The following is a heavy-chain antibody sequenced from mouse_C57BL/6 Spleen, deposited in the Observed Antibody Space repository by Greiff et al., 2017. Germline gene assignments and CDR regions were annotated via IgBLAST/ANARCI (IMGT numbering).Heavy chain of an antibody. CDR2: IYPSDSET. J-gene: IGHJ2*01. D-gene: IGHD1-1*01. CDR3: ARRDYGSSEDY. Sequence: QVQLQQPGAKLVRPGSSVKLSCKASGYTFTSYWMDWVKQRPGQGLEWIGNIYPSDSETHYNQKFKDKATLTVDKSSSIAYMQLSSLTSEDSAVYYCARRDYGSSEDYWGQGTTLAVSS. CDR1: GYTFTSYW. V-gene: IGHV1-61*01.